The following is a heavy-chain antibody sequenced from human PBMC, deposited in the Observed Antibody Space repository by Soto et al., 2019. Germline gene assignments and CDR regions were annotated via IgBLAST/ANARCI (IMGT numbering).Heavy chain of an antibody. CDR3: ARTSGHYLYDY. Sequence: ASGKVCSKASGDTFTSYSRHWARQAPGQRLEWMGWINAGNGNTKYSQKYQGRVTITRDTSASTAYMELSSLRSEDTAVYYCARTSGHYLYDYWGQGTLVTVSS. CDR1: GDTFTSYS. D-gene: IGHD3-22*01. CDR2: INAGNGNT. J-gene: IGHJ4*02. V-gene: IGHV1-3*01.